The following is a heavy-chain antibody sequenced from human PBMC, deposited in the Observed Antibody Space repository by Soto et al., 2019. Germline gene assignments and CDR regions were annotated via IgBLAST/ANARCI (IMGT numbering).Heavy chain of an antibody. CDR1: GFTFSSYW. D-gene: IGHD3-22*01. CDR2: INSDGSST. J-gene: IGHJ4*02. Sequence: EVQLVESGGGLVQPGGSLRLSCAASGFTFSSYWMHWVRQAPGKGLVWVSRINSDGSSTSYADSVKGRFTISRDNAKNTLYLQMNSLRAEDRAVYYCAIRASYYDSSGYFDYWGQGPLVTVPS. CDR3: AIRASYYDSSGYFDY. V-gene: IGHV3-74*01.